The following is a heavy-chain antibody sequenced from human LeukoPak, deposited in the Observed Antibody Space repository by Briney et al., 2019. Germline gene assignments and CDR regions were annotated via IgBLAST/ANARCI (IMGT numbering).Heavy chain of an antibody. CDR2: IGTAGDT. J-gene: IGHJ6*03. CDR1: GFTFSSYD. V-gene: IGHV3-13*01. Sequence: PGGSLRPSCAASGFTFSSYDMHWVRQAPGKGLEWVSAIGTAGDTYYPGSVKGRFTTSRENAKNSLYLQMNSLRAEDTAVYYCARGSGRSYYYYYMDVWGKGTTVTVSS. CDR3: ARGSGRSYYYYYMDV. D-gene: IGHD3-10*01.